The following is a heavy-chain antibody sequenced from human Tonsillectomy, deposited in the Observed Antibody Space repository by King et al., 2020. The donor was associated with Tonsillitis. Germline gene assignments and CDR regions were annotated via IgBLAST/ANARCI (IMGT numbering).Heavy chain of an antibody. CDR2: IHYSGST. V-gene: IGHV4-59*01. J-gene: IGHJ6*03. Sequence: QLQESGPGLVKPSETLSLNCTVSSGSISSYYWSWIRQPPGKGVEWIGYIHYSGSTNYNPSLKSRVTMSIDTSRNQFSLKLSSVTAADSAVYYCARSGGLRWTYYYYYMDVWGTGTTVSVSS. D-gene: IGHD4-23*01. CDR3: ARSGGLRWTYYYYYMDV. CDR1: SGSISSYY.